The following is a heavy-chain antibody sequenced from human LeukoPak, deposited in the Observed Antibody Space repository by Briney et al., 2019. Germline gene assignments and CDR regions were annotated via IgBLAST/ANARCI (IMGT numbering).Heavy chain of an antibody. V-gene: IGHV3-66*01. D-gene: IGHD3-10*01. CDR2: IYSGGST. CDR3: VVSGSGSYYRFDY. J-gene: IGHJ4*02. Sequence: PGGSPRLSCAASGFTVSSNYMSWVRQAPGKGLEWVSVIYSGGSTYYADSVEGRFTISRDNSKNTLYLQVNSLRAEDTAVYYCVVSGSGSYYRFDYWGQGTLVTVSP. CDR1: GFTVSSNY.